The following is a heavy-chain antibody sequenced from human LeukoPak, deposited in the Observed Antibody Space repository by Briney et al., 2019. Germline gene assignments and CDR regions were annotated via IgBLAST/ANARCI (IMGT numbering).Heavy chain of an antibody. V-gene: IGHV1-2*02. Sequence: GASVKGSCKASGYTFTAYYMNWVRQAPGQGLEWMGWINPNSGGTNFAQKFQGRVTMTRDTSITTAYMELSRLRSDDTAVYYCAREIPCSSSSCLDYWGQGTLVTVSS. D-gene: IGHD2-2*01. CDR3: AREIPCSSSSCLDY. CDR1: GYTFTAYY. J-gene: IGHJ4*02. CDR2: INPNSGGT.